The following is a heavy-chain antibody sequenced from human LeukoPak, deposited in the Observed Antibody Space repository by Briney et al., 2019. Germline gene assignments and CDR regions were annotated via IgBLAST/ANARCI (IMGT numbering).Heavy chain of an antibody. V-gene: IGHV3-23*01. CDR3: AKSFLVRGVIIPGFDY. D-gene: IGHD3-10*01. J-gene: IGHJ4*02. CDR2: ISGSGGTT. CDR1: GFIFSRYG. Sequence: GGSLRLSCAASGFIFSRYGMSWVRQAPGKGLEWVSAISGSGGTTYYADSVKGRFTISRDNSKNTLYLQINSLRAEDTAVYYCAKSFLVRGVIIPGFDYWGQGTLVTVSS.